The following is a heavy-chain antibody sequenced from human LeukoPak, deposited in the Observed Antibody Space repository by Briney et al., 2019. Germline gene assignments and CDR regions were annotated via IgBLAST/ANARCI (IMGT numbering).Heavy chain of an antibody. D-gene: IGHD5-18*01. CDR1: GGSISSGSYY. Sequence: SQTLSLTCTVSGGSISSGSYYWSWIRQPAGKGLEWIVRIYTSGSTNYNPSLKSRVTISVDTSKNQFSLKLSSVTAADTAVYYCASQIQLWRIDYWGQGTLVTVSS. CDR3: ASQIQLWRIDY. J-gene: IGHJ4*02. V-gene: IGHV4-61*02. CDR2: IYTSGST.